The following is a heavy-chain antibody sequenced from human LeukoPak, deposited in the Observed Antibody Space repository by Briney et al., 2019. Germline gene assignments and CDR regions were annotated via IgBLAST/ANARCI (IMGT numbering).Heavy chain of an antibody. CDR3: ARVDTAMVPPDY. CDR2: IYYSGST. CDR1: GGSISSGDYY. Sequence: SETLSLTCTVSGGSISSGDYYWSWIRQPPGKGLEWIGYIYYSGSTYYNPSLKCRVTISVDTSKNQFSLKLSSVTAADTAVYYCARVDTAMVPPDYWGQGTLVTVSS. D-gene: IGHD5-18*01. J-gene: IGHJ4*02. V-gene: IGHV4-30-4*01.